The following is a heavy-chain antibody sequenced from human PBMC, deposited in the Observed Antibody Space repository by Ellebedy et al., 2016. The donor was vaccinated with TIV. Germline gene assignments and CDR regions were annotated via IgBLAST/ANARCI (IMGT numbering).Heavy chain of an antibody. D-gene: IGHD3-3*01. CDR3: ALSIAIGPVGHGFKP. J-gene: IGHJ5*02. V-gene: IGHV3-11*01. Sequence: GGSLRLXCAASGFTFSDYYMTWIRQAPGKGLEYISYITSSGSYMNYADSVKGRFSISRDNAKNSLYLQMNSLRAEDTAVFYCALSIAIGPVGHGFKPWGQGTLVTVSS. CDR1: GFTFSDYY. CDR2: ITSSGSYM.